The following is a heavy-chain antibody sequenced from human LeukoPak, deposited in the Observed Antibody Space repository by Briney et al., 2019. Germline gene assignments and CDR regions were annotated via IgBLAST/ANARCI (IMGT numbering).Heavy chain of an antibody. J-gene: IGHJ3*02. CDR3: ARGAYDYDAFDI. CDR1: GYSIAGYY. V-gene: IGHV1-2*06. CDR2: LNPNYRDT. D-gene: IGHD4-11*01. Sequence: ASVTVSCKNPGYSIAGYYIHWVRQAPGQGLEWMGRLNPNYRDTNFAQRFQGRVTMTRDTTITTAFMELNNLRSDDTAIYYCARGAYDYDAFDIWGQGTMVTVSS.